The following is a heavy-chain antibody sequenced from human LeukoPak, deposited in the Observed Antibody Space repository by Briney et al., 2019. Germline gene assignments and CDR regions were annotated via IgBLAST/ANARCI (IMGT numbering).Heavy chain of an antibody. CDR2: FDPENGET. CDR3: ARGPLPGWRTFDY. D-gene: IGHD2-15*01. V-gene: IGHV1-24*01. Sequence: ASVKVSCKVSGYTLTKLSMHWVRQAPGKGLEWMGGFDPENGETVHAQKFQGRVSMTEDTSTDTAYMELSSLRSEDTAVYYCARGPLPGWRTFDYWGQGTLVTVSS. CDR1: GYTLTKLS. J-gene: IGHJ4*02.